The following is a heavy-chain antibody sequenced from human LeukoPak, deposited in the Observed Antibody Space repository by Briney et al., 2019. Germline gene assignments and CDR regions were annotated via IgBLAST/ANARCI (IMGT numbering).Heavy chain of an antibody. CDR2: ISGRGGNT. J-gene: IGHJ6*03. V-gene: IGHV3-23*01. D-gene: IGHD6-13*01. CDR3: ARDRRGGAAAGHHYYYYYMDV. Sequence: PGGSLRLSCAASGFTFTSYAMIWVRQVSGKGLEWVSVISGRGGNTYYADSVNGRFTISRDNSKNTLYLQMNSLRAEDTAVYYCARDRRGGAAAGHHYYYYYMDVWGKGTTVTISS. CDR1: GFTFTSYA.